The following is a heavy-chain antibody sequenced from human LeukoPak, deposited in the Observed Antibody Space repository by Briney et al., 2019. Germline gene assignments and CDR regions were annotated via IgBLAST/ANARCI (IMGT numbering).Heavy chain of an antibody. J-gene: IGHJ4*02. V-gene: IGHV3-66*01. D-gene: IGHD1-20*01. Sequence: GGSLRLSCAASGFSVSGNFMSWVRQAPGKGLEWVSVIYGGSTTYYADSVKGRFTISRDNSKNTLFLQMNSLRVEDTAVYYCARIYNWAYSYCGQGTLVTVSS. CDR1: GFSVSGNF. CDR3: ARIYNWAYSY. CDR2: IYGGSTT.